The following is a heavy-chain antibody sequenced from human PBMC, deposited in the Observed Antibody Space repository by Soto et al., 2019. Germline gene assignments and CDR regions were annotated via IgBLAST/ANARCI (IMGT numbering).Heavy chain of an antibody. V-gene: IGHV1-69*13. CDR3: ARMTGARGYYYGMGV. Sequence: GASVKVSCKASGGTFSSYAISWVRQAPGQGLEWKGGIIPIFGTTNYAQKFQGRVTITADESTSTAYMELSSLRSEDTAVYYCARMTGARGYYYGMGVWGQGTTVTVSS. CDR1: GGTFSSYA. J-gene: IGHJ6*02. D-gene: IGHD6-6*01. CDR2: IIPIFGTT.